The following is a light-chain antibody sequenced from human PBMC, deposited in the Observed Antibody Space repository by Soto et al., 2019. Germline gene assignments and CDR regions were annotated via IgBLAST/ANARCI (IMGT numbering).Light chain of an antibody. CDR3: SSYAGSNNLL. CDR2: EVS. J-gene: IGLJ2*01. CDR1: SSDVGGHNY. Sequence: QSALTQPPSASGSPGQAVTISCTGTSSDVGGHNYVSWYQQHPGKAPKVMIYEVSKRPSGVPDRFSGSKSGNTASLTVSGLQAEDEAIYYCSSYAGSNNLLFGGGTKLTVL. V-gene: IGLV2-8*01.